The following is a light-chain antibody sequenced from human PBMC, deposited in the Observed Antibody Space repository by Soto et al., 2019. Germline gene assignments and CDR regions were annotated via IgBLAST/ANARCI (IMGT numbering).Light chain of an antibody. V-gene: IGKV1-5*01. Sequence: DIQMTQSPSTLSASVGDRVTITCRASQSISSWLAWYQQKPGKATKLLIYDASSLESGVPSRFSGSGSGTEFTLTISSLQPDDFATYYCQQYNSYHTFGQGTKLEIK. CDR3: QQYNSYHT. J-gene: IGKJ2*01. CDR1: QSISSW. CDR2: DAS.